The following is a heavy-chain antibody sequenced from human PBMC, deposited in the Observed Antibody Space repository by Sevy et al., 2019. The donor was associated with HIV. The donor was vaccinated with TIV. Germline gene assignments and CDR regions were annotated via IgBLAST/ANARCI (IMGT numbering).Heavy chain of an antibody. CDR3: ATGKGYCSSTSCQPDFDY. CDR2: FDPEDGET. CDR1: GYTLTELS. D-gene: IGHD2-2*01. J-gene: IGHJ4*02. Sequence: ASVKVSCKVSGYTLTELSMHWVRQAPGKGLEWMGGFDPEDGETIYAQKFQGRVTMTEETSTDTAYMELSSLRSEDTAVYYCATGKGYCSSTSCQPDFDYWGQGTLVTVSS. V-gene: IGHV1-24*01.